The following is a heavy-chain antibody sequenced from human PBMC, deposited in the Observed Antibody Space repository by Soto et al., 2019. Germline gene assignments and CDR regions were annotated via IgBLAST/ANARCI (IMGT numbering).Heavy chain of an antibody. CDR1: GGSISSYY. CDR3: ARGRDGYNESGGYYYYYGMDV. D-gene: IGHD5-12*01. V-gene: IGHV4-59*01. Sequence: QVQLQESGPGLVKPSETLSLTCTVSGGSISSYYWSWIRQPPGKGLEWIGYIYYSGSTNYNPSLKSRVTISVDTSKNQFSLKLSSVTAADTAVYYCARGRDGYNESGGYYYYYGMDVWGQGTTVTVSS. J-gene: IGHJ6*02. CDR2: IYYSGST.